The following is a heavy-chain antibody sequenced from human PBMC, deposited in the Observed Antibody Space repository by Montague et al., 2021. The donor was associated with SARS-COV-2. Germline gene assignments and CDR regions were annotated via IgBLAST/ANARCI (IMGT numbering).Heavy chain of an antibody. V-gene: IGHV4-59*01. J-gene: IGHJ3*02. D-gene: IGHD6-13*01. CDR3: ARGAGYSSSWYLAFET. CDR1: SGSISSYY. CDR2: IYYSGST. Sequence: SETRSLTCTVSSGSISSYYWSWIRQPPGKGLEWIGYIYYSGSTNYNPSLKSRVTISVDTSKNQFSLKLSSVTAADTAVYYCARGAGYSSSWYLAFETWGQGTMVTVSS.